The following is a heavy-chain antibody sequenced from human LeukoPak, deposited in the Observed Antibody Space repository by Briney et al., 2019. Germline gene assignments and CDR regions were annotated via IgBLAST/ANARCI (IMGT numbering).Heavy chain of an antibody. V-gene: IGHV3-23*01. CDR3: VKNYDDYEDVFDY. Sequence: PGGSLRLSCAASGFTFSNYAMNWVRQTPGKELEWVSGISGSAYSTYYADSLKGRFTISRDNSNSTLYLQMNSLRAEDTALYYCVKNYDDYEDVFDYWGQGTLVTVSS. D-gene: IGHD4-17*01. CDR1: GFTFSNYA. CDR2: ISGSAYST. J-gene: IGHJ4*02.